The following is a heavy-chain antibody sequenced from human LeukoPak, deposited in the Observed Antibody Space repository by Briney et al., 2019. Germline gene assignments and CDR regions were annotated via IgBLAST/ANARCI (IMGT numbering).Heavy chain of an antibody. D-gene: IGHD6-19*01. CDR1: GFTFEDYA. CDR2: ISWHSGSI. Sequence: GGSLRLSCAASGFTFEDYAMHWVRQAPGKGLEWVSGISWHSGSIGYADSVKGRFTISRDNAKNSLYLQMNSLRAEDTALYYCAKADRGRVAGGFDYWGQGTLVTVSS. V-gene: IGHV3-9*01. J-gene: IGHJ4*02. CDR3: AKADRGRVAGGFDY.